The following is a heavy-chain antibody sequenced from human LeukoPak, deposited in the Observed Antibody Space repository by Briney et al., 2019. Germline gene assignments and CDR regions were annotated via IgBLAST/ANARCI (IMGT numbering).Heavy chain of an antibody. D-gene: IGHD3-10*01. CDR1: GYTFTSYG. V-gene: IGHV1-18*01. CDR3: ARAPAVLLWFGVPQRWFDP. J-gene: IGHJ5*02. Sequence: GASVKVSCKASGYTFTSYGISWVRQAPGQGLEWMGWISAYNGNTNYAQKLQGRVTMTTDTSTSTAYMELRSLRSDDTAVYYCARAPAVLLWFGVPQRWFDPWGQGTLVTVSS. CDR2: ISAYNGNT.